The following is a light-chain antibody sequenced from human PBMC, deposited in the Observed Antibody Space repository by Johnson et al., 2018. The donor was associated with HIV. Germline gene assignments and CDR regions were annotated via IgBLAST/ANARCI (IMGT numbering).Light chain of an antibody. CDR2: DSN. J-gene: IGLJ1*01. CDR1: SSNIGNNY. Sequence: QSVLTQPPSVSAAPGQKVTISCSGSSSNIGNNYVSWYQQLPGTAPKLLIYDSNKRPSGIPDRFSGSKSGTSATLAITVLQTGDEADYYCGAWDSRLSGFVFGTGTMVTVL. CDR3: GAWDSRLSGFV. V-gene: IGLV1-51*01.